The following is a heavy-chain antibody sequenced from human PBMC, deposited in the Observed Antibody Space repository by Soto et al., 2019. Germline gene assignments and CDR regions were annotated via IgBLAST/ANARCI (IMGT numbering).Heavy chain of an antibody. CDR2: IHFSEST. V-gene: IGHV4-59*01. CDR3: ARQTPGTYGGYLDS. J-gene: IGHJ4*02. Sequence: ETLSLTCTVSGGSINNYYWTWIRQPPGRGLKRTAYIHFSESTKYNPSLQSRATISVNTSKNRFSLKLNSVTAADTAVYYCARQTPGTYGGYLDSWGQGTLVTVS. D-gene: IGHD4-17*01. CDR1: GGSINNYY.